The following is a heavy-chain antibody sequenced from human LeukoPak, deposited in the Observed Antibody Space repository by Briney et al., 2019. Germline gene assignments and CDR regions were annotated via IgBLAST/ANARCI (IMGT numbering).Heavy chain of an antibody. Sequence: PSESLSLTCAVYGGSFSGYYWSWIRQPPGKGLEWIGEINHSGSTNYNPSLKSRVTISVDTSKNQFSLKLSSVTAADTAVYYCARHSTFFGVVIIKGRVRGPFDYWGQGTLVTVSS. CDR1: GGSFSGYY. J-gene: IGHJ4*02. V-gene: IGHV4-34*01. D-gene: IGHD3-3*01. CDR3: ARHSTFFGVVIIKGRVRGPFDY. CDR2: INHSGST.